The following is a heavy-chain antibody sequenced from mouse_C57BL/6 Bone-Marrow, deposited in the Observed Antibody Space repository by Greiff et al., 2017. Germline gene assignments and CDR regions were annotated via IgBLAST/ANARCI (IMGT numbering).Heavy chain of an antibody. D-gene: IGHD1-1*01. CDR2: IYPRDGST. Sequence: VMLVESGPELVKPGASVKLSCKASGYTFTSYDINWVKQRPGQGLEWIGWIYPRDGSTKYNEKFKGKATLTVDTASSTAYMELHSLTSEDAAVYFCASLEFDGSSGDWYFDVWGTGTTVTVSS. V-gene: IGHV1-85*01. CDR1: GYTFTSYD. CDR3: ASLEFDGSSGDWYFDV. J-gene: IGHJ1*03.